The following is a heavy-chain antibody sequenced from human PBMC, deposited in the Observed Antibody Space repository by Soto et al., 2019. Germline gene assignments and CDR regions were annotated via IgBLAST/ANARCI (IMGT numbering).Heavy chain of an antibody. Sequence: EVQLLESGGGLVQPGGSLRLSCEASGFTFSTYAMTWVRQAPGNGLEWVSAISGSGGSIHYADSVKGRFTISRDNSKNTLYLQMNSLRDEDTAVYHCVKGYWKGDVWGQGTTVTVSS. J-gene: IGHJ6*02. CDR1: GFTFSTYA. V-gene: IGHV3-23*01. D-gene: IGHD1-1*01. CDR2: ISGSGGSI. CDR3: VKGYWKGDV.